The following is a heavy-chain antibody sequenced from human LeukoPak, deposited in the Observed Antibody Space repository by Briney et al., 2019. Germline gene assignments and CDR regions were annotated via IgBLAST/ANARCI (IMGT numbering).Heavy chain of an antibody. J-gene: IGHJ4*02. V-gene: IGHV4-39*01. CDR3: ARQMHDYVWGSYRYTAFDY. Sequence: SETLSLTCTVSGGSISSSSYYWGWIRQSPGQGLEWIGSIYYSGSTYYNPSLKSRVTISVDTSKNQFSLKLSSVTAADTAVYYCARQMHDYVWGSYRYTAFDYWGQGTLVTVSS. CDR1: GGSISSSSYY. CDR2: IYYSGST. D-gene: IGHD3-16*02.